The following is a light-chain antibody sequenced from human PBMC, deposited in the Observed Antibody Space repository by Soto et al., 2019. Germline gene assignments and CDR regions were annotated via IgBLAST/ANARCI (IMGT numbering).Light chain of an antibody. CDR2: GNS. Sequence: QSVLTQPPSVSGAPGQRVTISCTGISSNIGAGYDVHWYQQLPGTAPKLLIYGNSNRPSGVPDRFSGSKSGTSASLAITGLQAEDEADYYCQSYDSSLSGWVFGGGTKRTVL. CDR3: QSYDSSLSGWV. J-gene: IGLJ3*02. V-gene: IGLV1-40*01. CDR1: SSNIGAGYD.